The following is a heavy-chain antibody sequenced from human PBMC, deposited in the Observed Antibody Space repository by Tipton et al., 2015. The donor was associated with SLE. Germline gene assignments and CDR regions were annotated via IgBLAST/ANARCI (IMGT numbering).Heavy chain of an antibody. CDR3: ANFYSTSYYYGMDV. D-gene: IGHD4-11*01. Sequence: FLRLSCAASGFTFSSYAMSWVRQAPGKGLEWVSAISGSGGSTYYADSVKGRFTISRDNSKNTLYLQMNSLRAEDTAVYYCANFYSTSYYYGMDVWGQGTTVTVSS. J-gene: IGHJ6*02. CDR2: ISGSGGST. V-gene: IGHV3-23*01. CDR1: GFTFSSYA.